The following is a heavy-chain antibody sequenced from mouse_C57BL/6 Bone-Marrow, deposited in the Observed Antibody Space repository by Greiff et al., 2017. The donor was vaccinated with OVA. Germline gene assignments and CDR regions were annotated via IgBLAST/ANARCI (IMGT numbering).Heavy chain of an antibody. CDR1: GFDIKDSY. J-gene: IGHJ2*01. D-gene: IGHD1-2*01. CDR2: IDPEDGET. V-gene: IGHV14-2*01. Sequence: VQLQQSGAELVKPGASVKLSCTASGFDIKDSYMHWVKQRTEQGLEWIGRIDPEDGETKYASKFQGTATITADTSSITAYLQLSSLPSEYTDVDYCALRVRLLYFDDWGQGTTLAGAS. CDR3: ALRVRLLYFDD.